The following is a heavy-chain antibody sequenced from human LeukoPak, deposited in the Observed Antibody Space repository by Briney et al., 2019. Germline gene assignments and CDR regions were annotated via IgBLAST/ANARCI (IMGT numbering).Heavy chain of an antibody. J-gene: IGHJ4*02. D-gene: IGHD6-6*01. CDR1: GFTFSSFA. CDR3: AKGRGSSETYYFDY. Sequence: GGSLRLSCAASGFTFSSFAMTWVRQAPGKGLEWVSGISGSGGSTYYADSVKGRFTISRDNSKNTLYLQLNSLRAEDTAVYYCAKGRGSSETYYFDYWGQGTLVAVSS. CDR2: ISGSGGST. V-gene: IGHV3-23*01.